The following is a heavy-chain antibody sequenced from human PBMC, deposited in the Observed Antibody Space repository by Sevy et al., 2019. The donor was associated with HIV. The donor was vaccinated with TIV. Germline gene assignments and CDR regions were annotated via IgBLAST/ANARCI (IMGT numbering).Heavy chain of an antibody. CDR2: ISGSGGHT. Sequence: GGSLRLSCAASGFNFSSCAMTWVGQAPGKGLEWVSVISGSGGHTYYADSVQGRFTISRDNSKNTLYLQMNSLRVEDTAVYYCANQMVPGVGKPDYWGQGALVTVSS. D-gene: IGHD3-10*01. CDR3: ANQMVPGVGKPDY. V-gene: IGHV3-23*01. J-gene: IGHJ4*02. CDR1: GFNFSSCA.